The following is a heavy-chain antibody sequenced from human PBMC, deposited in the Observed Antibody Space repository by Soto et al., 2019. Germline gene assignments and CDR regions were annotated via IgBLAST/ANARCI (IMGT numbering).Heavy chain of an antibody. CDR1: GGPIKIGGYY. D-gene: IGHD6-6*01. Sequence: SETLSLTCTVSGGPIKIGGYYWSWIRQFPGKGLEWIGYSYYSGYTHYNPSLKSRVTISVDTSKNQFSLKLSSVTAADTAVYYCARLLSSSHSDYWGQGTLVTVSS. CDR2: SYYSGYT. J-gene: IGHJ4*02. CDR3: ARLLSSSHSDY. V-gene: IGHV4-31*03.